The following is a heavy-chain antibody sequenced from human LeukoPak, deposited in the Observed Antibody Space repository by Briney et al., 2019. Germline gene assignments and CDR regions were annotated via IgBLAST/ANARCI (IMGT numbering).Heavy chain of an antibody. V-gene: IGHV3-7*01. J-gene: IGHJ4*02. D-gene: IGHD5-12*01. CDR2: IKQDGSEK. CDR3: ASGEWMATIDY. CDR1: GFTFSSYW. Sequence: GGSLRLSCAASGFTFSSYWMSWVRQAPGKGLERVANIKQDGSEKYYVDSVKGRFTISRDNAKNSLYLQMNSLRAEDTAVYYCASGEWMATIDYWGQGTLVTVSS.